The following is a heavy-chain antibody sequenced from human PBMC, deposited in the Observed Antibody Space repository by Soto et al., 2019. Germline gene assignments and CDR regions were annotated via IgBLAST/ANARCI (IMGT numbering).Heavy chain of an antibody. CDR2: IWYDGSNK. D-gene: IGHD4-17*01. CDR3: ARANDDYGGNSGPLDY. V-gene: IGHV3-33*01. CDR1: GFTFSSYG. Sequence: QVPLVESGGGVVQPGRSLRLSCAASGFTFSSYGMHWVRQAPGKGLEWVAVIWYDGSNKYYADSVKGRFTISRDNSKNTLYLQMNSLRAEDTAVYYCARANDDYGGNSGPLDYWGQGTLVTVSS. J-gene: IGHJ4*02.